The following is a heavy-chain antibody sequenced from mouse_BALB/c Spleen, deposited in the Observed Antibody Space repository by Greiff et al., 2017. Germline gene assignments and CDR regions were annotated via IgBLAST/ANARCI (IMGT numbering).Heavy chain of an antibody. V-gene: IGHV14-3*02. D-gene: IGHD2-4*01. CDR2: IDPANGNT. J-gene: IGHJ3*01. CDR1: GFNIKDSY. CDR3: AIYYDYEDGAD. Sequence: VQLQQSGAELVKPGASVKLSCTASGFNIKDSYMHWVKQRPEQGLEWIGRIDPANGNTKYDPKFQGKATITADTSSNTAYMQLSSLTSEDTAVYYCAIYYDYEDGADWGPGTLVTVSA.